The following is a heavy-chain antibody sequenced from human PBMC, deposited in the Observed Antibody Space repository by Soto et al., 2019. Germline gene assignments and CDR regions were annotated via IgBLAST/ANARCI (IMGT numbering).Heavy chain of an antibody. J-gene: IGHJ4*02. D-gene: IGHD5-12*01. V-gene: IGHV3-33*01. Sequence: GGSLRLSCAASGFTFSSYGMHWVRQAPGKGLEWVAVIWYDGSNKYYADSVKGRFTISRDNSKNTLYLQMNSLRAEDTAVYYCARGSGYSGYDQFDYWGQGTLVTVSS. CDR3: ARGSGYSGYDQFDY. CDR2: IWYDGSNK. CDR1: GFTFSSYG.